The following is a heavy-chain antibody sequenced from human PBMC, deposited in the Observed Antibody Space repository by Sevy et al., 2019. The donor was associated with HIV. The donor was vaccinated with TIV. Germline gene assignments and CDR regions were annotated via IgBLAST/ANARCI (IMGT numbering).Heavy chain of an antibody. Sequence: GGSLRLSCTVSGFIFSNFAMHWVRQAPGKGLEWVAFTSYDGSHKYYADSVKGRFTVSRDKSRNILSLEMSSLRPDDTAVYYCARGENDDEFFEYWGQGTLVTVSS. J-gene: IGHJ1*01. CDR3: ARGENDDEFFEY. V-gene: IGHV3-30*04. D-gene: IGHD1-26*01. CDR2: TSYDGSHK. CDR1: GFIFSNFA.